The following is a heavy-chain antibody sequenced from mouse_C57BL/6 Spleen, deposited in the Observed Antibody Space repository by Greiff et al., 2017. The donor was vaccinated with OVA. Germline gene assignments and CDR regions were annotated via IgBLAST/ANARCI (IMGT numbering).Heavy chain of an antibody. CDR2: ISYDGSN. J-gene: IGHJ1*03. Sequence: EVQLQESGPGLVKPSQSLSLTCSVTGYSITSGYYWNWIRQFPGNKLEWMGYISYDGSNNYNPSLKNRISITRDTSKNQFFLKLNSVTTEDTATYYCARGNYSNYARYFDVWGTGTTGTVSS. CDR3: ARGNYSNYARYFDV. D-gene: IGHD2-5*01. CDR1: GYSITSGYY. V-gene: IGHV3-6*01.